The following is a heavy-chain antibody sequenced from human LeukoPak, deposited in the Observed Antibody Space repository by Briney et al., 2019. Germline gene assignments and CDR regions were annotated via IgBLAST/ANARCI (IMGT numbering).Heavy chain of an antibody. Sequence: ASVKVSCKASGGTFSSYAISWVRQAPGQGLEWIGWISAYNGNTNYAQKLQGRVTMTTDTSTSTAYMELRSLRSDDTAVYYCARDGYYYGSGSYYYVLDYWGQGTLVTVSS. V-gene: IGHV1-18*01. D-gene: IGHD3-10*01. J-gene: IGHJ4*02. CDR1: GGTFSSYA. CDR3: ARDGYYYGSGSYYYVLDY. CDR2: ISAYNGNT.